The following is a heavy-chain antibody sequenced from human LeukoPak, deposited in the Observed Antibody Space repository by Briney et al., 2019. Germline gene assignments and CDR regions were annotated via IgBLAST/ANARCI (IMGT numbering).Heavy chain of an antibody. V-gene: IGHV3-21*05. J-gene: IGHJ3*02. CDR2: ISSSSSYI. D-gene: IGHD2-15*01. Sequence: GGSLRLSCGASGFTFSSYSMNWVRQAPGKGLEWVSQISSSSSYIYYADSVKGRFTISRDNAKNSLYLQMNSLRAEDTAVYYCARFGGYSTVDAFDIWGQGTMVTVSS. CDR1: GFTFSSYS. CDR3: ARFGGYSTVDAFDI.